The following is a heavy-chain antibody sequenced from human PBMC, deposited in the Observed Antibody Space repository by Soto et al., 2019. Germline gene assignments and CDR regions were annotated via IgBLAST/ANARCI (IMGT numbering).Heavy chain of an antibody. CDR3: ARGVRWFGELQIYYYYYMDV. CDR1: GGSFSGYY. D-gene: IGHD3-10*01. J-gene: IGHJ6*03. Sequence: SETLSLTCAVYGGSFSGYYWSWIRQPPGKGLEWIGEINHSGSTNYNPSLKSRVTISVDTSKNQFSLKLSSVTAADTAVYYCARGVRWFGELQIYYYYYMDVWGKGTTVTVSS. CDR2: INHSGST. V-gene: IGHV4-34*01.